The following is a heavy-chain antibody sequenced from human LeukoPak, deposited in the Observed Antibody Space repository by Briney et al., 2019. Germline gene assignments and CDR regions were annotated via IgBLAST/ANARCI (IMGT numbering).Heavy chain of an antibody. Sequence: NPTSCGTNYSQTFQRRVPMTRHTSISTAYMELTRLRSDDTAVYYCARGLRFLEWFYGMDVWGQGTTVTVSS. J-gene: IGHJ6*02. CDR3: ARGLRFLEWFYGMDV. D-gene: IGHD3-3*01. CDR2: NPTSCGT. V-gene: IGHV1-2*02.